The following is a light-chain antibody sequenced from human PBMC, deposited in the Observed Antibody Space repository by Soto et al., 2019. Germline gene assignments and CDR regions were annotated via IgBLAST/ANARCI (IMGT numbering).Light chain of an antibody. CDR3: SSYAASNNFYFV. CDR1: SSDVGGYNY. Sequence: QSALTQPPSASGSPGQSVTISCTGTSSDVGGYNYVSRYQQYPGRAPKLMIYEVTKRPSGVPDRFSGSKSGNTASLTVSGLQAEDEADYYCSSYAASNNFYFVFGGGTKVTVL. CDR2: EVT. V-gene: IGLV2-8*01. J-gene: IGLJ3*02.